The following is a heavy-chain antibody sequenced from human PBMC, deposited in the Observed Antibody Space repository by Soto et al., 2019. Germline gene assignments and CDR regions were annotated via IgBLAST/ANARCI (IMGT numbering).Heavy chain of an antibody. CDR1: GGSISSYY. D-gene: IGHD3-3*01. CDR2: IYYSGST. CDR3: ARQFTIFGVVILGYFDL. J-gene: IGHJ2*01. Sequence: QVQLQESGPGLVKPSETLSLTCTVSGGSISSYYWSWIRQPPGKGLEWIGYIYYSGSTNYNPSLKSRVTISVDTSKNQFSLKLSSVTAADTAVYYCARQFTIFGVVILGYFDLWGRGTLVTVSS. V-gene: IGHV4-59*08.